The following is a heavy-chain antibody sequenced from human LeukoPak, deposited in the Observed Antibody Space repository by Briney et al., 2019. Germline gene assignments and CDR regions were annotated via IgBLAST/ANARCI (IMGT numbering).Heavy chain of an antibody. CDR1: GGTFSKYT. CDR2: ISAYNGNT. CDR3: ARAPLYYYDSSGYHDY. Sequence: ASVKVSCKASGGTFSKYTISWVRQAPGQGLEWMGWISAYNGNTNYAQKLQGRVTMTTDTSTSTAYMELRSLRSDDTAVYYCARAPLYYYDSSGYHDYWGQGTLVTVSS. D-gene: IGHD3-22*01. J-gene: IGHJ4*02. V-gene: IGHV1-18*01.